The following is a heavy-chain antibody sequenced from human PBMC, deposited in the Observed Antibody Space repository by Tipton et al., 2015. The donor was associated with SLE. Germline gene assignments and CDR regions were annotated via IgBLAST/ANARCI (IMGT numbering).Heavy chain of an antibody. CDR1: GSTFSSYG. CDR2: IWYDGSNK. D-gene: IGHD4-17*01. CDR3: AKELTVTTPFDY. V-gene: IGHV3-30*18. Sequence: SLRLSCAASGSTFSSYGMHWVRQAPGKGLEWVAVIWYDGSNKYYVDSVKGRFTISRDNPKNTLYLQMNSLRAEDTAVYYCAKELTVTTPFDYWGQGTLVTVSS. J-gene: IGHJ4*02.